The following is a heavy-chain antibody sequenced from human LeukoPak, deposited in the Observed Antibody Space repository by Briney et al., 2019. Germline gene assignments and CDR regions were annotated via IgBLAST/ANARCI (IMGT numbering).Heavy chain of an antibody. D-gene: IGHD4-17*01. Sequence: GASVKVSCKASGYTFTSYGINWVRQAPGQGLEWTGWISPYNGNTKYAEKVQGRVTITTDTSTSTAYMELRSLNSDDTAVYYCARDQRGYGDSTGASKWIDPWGQGTLVTVSS. CDR3: ARDQRGYGDSTGASKWIDP. CDR2: ISPYNGNT. V-gene: IGHV1-18*01. CDR1: GYTFTSYG. J-gene: IGHJ5*02.